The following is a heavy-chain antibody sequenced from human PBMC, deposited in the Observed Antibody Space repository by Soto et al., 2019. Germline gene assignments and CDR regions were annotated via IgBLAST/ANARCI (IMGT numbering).Heavy chain of an antibody. CDR1: GYTFTGYY. V-gene: IGHV1-2*02. D-gene: IGHD3-10*01. Sequence: ASVKVSCKASGYTFTGYYMHWVRQAPGQGLEWMGWINPNSGGTNYAQKFQGRVTMTRDTSISTAYMELSRLRSDDTAVYYCARLAGITMVRGDAFDIWGQGTMVTVSS. CDR3: ARLAGITMVRGDAFDI. J-gene: IGHJ3*02. CDR2: INPNSGGT.